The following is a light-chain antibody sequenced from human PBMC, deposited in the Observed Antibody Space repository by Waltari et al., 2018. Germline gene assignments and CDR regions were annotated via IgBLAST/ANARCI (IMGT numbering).Light chain of an antibody. V-gene: IGKV3-15*01. CDR3: QQYKSWPLT. J-gene: IGKJ3*01. CDR1: QSLGSL. Sequence: EIVMTQSQATLSVSPGERVTLSCRASQSLGSLLAWYQQKLGQAPRLLLSGISTRATGIPARFSGSGSGTDFTLTISSLESEDFAVYYCQQYKSWPLTFGPGTKVDIK. CDR2: GIS.